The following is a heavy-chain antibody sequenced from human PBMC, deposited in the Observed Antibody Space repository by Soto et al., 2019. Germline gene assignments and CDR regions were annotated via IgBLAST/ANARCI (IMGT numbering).Heavy chain of an antibody. CDR3: ARDSISCSSTSCYEGMDV. D-gene: IGHD2-2*01. CDR2: ISSSSSYI. V-gene: IGHV3-21*01. J-gene: IGHJ6*03. Sequence: EVQLVESGGGLVKPGGSLRLSCAASGFTFSSYSMNWVRQAPGKGLEWVSSISSSSSYIYYADSVKGRFTISRDNAKNSLYLQMNSLRAEDTAVYYCARDSISCSSTSCYEGMDVWGKGTTVTVSS. CDR1: GFTFSSYS.